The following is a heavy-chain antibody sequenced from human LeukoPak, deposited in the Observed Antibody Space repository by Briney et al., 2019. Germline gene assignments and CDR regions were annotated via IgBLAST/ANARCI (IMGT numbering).Heavy chain of an antibody. Sequence: SETLSLTCAVYGGSFSGYYWSWIRQPPGKGLEWIGEINNSGSTNYNPSLKSRVTISVDTSKNQFSLKLSSVTAADTAVYYCARELVDYDFWSGYYPKYYFDYWGQGTLVTVSS. V-gene: IGHV4-34*01. D-gene: IGHD3-3*01. CDR2: INNSGST. J-gene: IGHJ4*02. CDR1: GGSFSGYY. CDR3: ARELVDYDFWSGYYPKYYFDY.